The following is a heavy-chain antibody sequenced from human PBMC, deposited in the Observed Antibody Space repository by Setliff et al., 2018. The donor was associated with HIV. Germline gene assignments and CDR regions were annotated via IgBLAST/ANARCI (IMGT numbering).Heavy chain of an antibody. J-gene: IGHJ3*01. CDR2: VYVSGNT. CDR1: GDSVSGYY. Sequence: SETLSLTCAVSGDSVSGYYWSWIRQSAGRGLEWIGRVYVSGNTNSNPSLKSRVTMSLDRAKNQFSLKLSSVTAADTAVYYCARQGAGYYYDSSEYYTGNGFDFWGQGTLVTVSS. CDR3: ARQGAGYYYDSSEYYTGNGFDF. V-gene: IGHV4-59*10. D-gene: IGHD3-22*01.